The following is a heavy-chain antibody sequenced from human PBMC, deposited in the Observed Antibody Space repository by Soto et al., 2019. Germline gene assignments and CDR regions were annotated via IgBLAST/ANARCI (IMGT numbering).Heavy chain of an antibody. CDR3: AKDRRIAARHYSYDMDV. CDR2: ISGSGGST. J-gene: IGHJ6*02. D-gene: IGHD6-6*01. Sequence: EVQLLESGGGLVQPGGSLRLSCAASGFTFSSYGMNWVRQAPGKGLEWVSTISGSGGSTYSADSVKGRFTISRDNSKNPLYLQMNSLRAEDTAVYYCAKDRRIAARHYSYDMDVWGQGTTVTVSS. V-gene: IGHV3-23*01. CDR1: GFTFSSYG.